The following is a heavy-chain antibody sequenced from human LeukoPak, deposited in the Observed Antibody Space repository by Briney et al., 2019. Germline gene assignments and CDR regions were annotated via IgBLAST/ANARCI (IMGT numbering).Heavy chain of an antibody. CDR1: GGTFSSYA. V-gene: IGHV1-69*01. CDR2: IIPIFGTA. CDR3: ARGAAVAGKGNWFDP. D-gene: IGHD6-19*01. J-gene: IGHJ5*02. Sequence: SVKVSCKASGGTFSSYAISWVRQAPGQGLEWMGGIIPIFGTANYAQKFQGRVSITADESTSTAYMELSSLRSEDTAVYYCARGAAVAGKGNWFDPWGQGTLVTVSS.